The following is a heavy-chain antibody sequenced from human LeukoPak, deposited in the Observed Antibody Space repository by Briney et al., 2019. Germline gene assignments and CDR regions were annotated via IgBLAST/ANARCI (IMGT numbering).Heavy chain of an antibody. CDR3: ARERYCTSATCYVGTPFDY. D-gene: IGHD2-2*01. V-gene: IGHV3-7*01. Sequence: GGSLRLSCAASGFTFSTYYMTWVRQAPGKGLEWVAGIKQDGSENYCVDSVKGRFTISRDNSKSSLSLQMNSLRAEDTALYFCARERYCTSATCYVGTPFDYWGQGTLVTVSS. CDR1: GFTFSTYY. J-gene: IGHJ4*02. CDR2: IKQDGSEN.